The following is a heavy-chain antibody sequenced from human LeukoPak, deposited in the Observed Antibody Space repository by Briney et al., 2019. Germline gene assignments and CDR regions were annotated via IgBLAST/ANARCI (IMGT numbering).Heavy chain of an antibody. J-gene: IGHJ4*02. V-gene: IGHV3-7*01. D-gene: IGHD2-15*01. CDR1: GITFSSYW. CDR2: IKQDGSVA. CDR3: AGGQGYLIQL. Sequence: GGSLRLSCVGSGITFSSYWMNWVRQAPGKGLEWVAIIKQDGSVAHYVDSVKGRLAISRDNAKNSLYLQINNLRAEDTAVYYCAGGQGYLIQLWGQGTLVTVSS.